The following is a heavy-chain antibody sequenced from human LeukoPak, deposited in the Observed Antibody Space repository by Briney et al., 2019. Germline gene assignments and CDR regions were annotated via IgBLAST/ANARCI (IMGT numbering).Heavy chain of an antibody. Sequence: PSETLSLTCTVSGGSISSYYWSWIRQPPGKGLEGIGYIYYSGSTNYNPSLKSRVTISVDTSKNQFSLKLSSVTAADTAVYYCARASLCSSTSCYSGEWFDPWGQGTLVTVSS. J-gene: IGHJ5*02. V-gene: IGHV4-59*01. D-gene: IGHD2-2*01. CDR1: GGSISSYY. CDR3: ARASLCSSTSCYSGEWFDP. CDR2: IYYSGST.